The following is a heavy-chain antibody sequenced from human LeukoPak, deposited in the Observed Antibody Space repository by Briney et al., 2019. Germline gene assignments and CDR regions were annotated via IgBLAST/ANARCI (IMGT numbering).Heavy chain of an antibody. CDR2: IYYSGST. Sequence: PSETLSLTCTVSGDSISSGSYYWGWIRQPPGKGLEWIGSIYYSGSTYYNPSLKSRVTISVDTSKNQFSLKLNSLTAADTAVYYCARGGYSTGPFDYWGQGTLVTVSS. D-gene: IGHD6-25*01. J-gene: IGHJ4*02. CDR1: GDSISSGSYY. CDR3: ARGGYSTGPFDY. V-gene: IGHV4-39*07.